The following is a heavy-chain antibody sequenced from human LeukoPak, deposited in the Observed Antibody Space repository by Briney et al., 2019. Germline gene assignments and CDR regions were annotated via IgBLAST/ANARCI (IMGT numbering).Heavy chain of an antibody. CDR2: IKQDGSEK. CDR1: GFTFSSYW. V-gene: IGHV3-7*01. Sequence: GGSLRLSCAASGFTFSSYWMSWVRQAPGKGLEWVANIKQDGSEKYYVDSVKGRFTISRDNAKNSLYLQMNSLRAGDTAVYYCARLYDYGDYVFFDWGQGTLVTVSS. J-gene: IGHJ4*02. CDR3: ARLYDYGDYVFFD. D-gene: IGHD4-17*01.